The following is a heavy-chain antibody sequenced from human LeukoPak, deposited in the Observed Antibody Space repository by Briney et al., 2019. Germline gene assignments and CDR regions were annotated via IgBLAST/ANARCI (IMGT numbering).Heavy chain of an antibody. J-gene: IGHJ3*02. CDR1: GYTLTDLS. CDR3: ATVAGRRWENDAFDI. D-gene: IGHD6-19*01. CDR2: FDPEDGET. Sequence: ASVKVSCKVSGYTLTDLSMHWVRQAPGKGLEWMGGFDPEDGETIYAQKFQGRVTMTEDTSTDTAYMELSSLRSEDTAVYYCATVAGRRWENDAFDIWGQGTMVTVSS. V-gene: IGHV1-24*01.